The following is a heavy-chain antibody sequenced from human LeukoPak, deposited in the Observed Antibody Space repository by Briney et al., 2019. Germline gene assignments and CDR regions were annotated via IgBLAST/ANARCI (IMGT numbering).Heavy chain of an antibody. D-gene: IGHD6-13*01. Sequence: GASVKVSCKASGYTFTGYYMHWVRQAPGQGLEWMGWINPNSGGTNYAQKFQGRVTMTRDTSISTAYMELSRLRSDDTAVYYCAKIAAAGTKRLDYWGQGTLVTVSS. V-gene: IGHV1-2*02. CDR1: GYTFTGYY. J-gene: IGHJ4*02. CDR2: INPNSGGT. CDR3: AKIAAAGTKRLDY.